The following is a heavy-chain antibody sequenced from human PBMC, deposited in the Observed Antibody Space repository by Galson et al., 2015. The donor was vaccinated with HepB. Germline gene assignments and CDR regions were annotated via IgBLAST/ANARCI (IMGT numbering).Heavy chain of an antibody. J-gene: IGHJ6*02. CDR2: IRYDGSNK. CDR3: AKEGYCSGGSCYSGHYYYGMDV. Sequence: SLRLSCAASGFTFSSYGMHWVRQAPGKGLEWVAFIRYDGSNKYYADSVKGRFTISRDNSKNTLYLQMNSLRAEDTAVYYCAKEGYCSGGSCYSGHYYYGMDVWGQGTTVTVSS. V-gene: IGHV3-30*02. D-gene: IGHD2-15*01. CDR1: GFTFSSYG.